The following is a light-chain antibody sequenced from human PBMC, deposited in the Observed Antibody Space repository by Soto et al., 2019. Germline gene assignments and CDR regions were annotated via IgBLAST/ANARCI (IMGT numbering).Light chain of an antibody. CDR1: SSDLGTYNY. J-gene: IGLJ1*01. CDR3: SSHRASTTPYV. Sequence: QSALTQPASVSGSPGQSITISCTETSSDLGTYNYVSWYQQHPGKAPKLLIYDVYSRPSGVSHRFSGSKSGNTASLTISGLQTEDEADYYCSSHRASTTPYVFGTGTKVTVL. V-gene: IGLV2-14*03. CDR2: DVY.